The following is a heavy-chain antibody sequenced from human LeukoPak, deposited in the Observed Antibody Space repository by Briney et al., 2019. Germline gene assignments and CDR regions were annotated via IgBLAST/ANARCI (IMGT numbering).Heavy chain of an antibody. V-gene: IGHV3-23*01. CDR2: ISSSGDFT. CDR1: GFTFNIYS. D-gene: IGHD2-15*01. J-gene: IGHJ4*02. Sequence: PGGSLRLSCAASGFTFNIYSMSWVRQAPGKGLEWVSSISSSGDFTVYAGSVKGRFTISRDNSKNTLCLQMNSLRAEDTAIYYCAKDPLGYCSGGSCFHYFDYWGQGTLVTVSS. CDR3: AKDPLGYCSGGSCFHYFDY.